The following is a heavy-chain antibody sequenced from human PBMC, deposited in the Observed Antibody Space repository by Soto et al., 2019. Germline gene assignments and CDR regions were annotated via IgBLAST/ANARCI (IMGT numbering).Heavy chain of an antibody. CDR3: ARTGMRERGYYYYGIDV. V-gene: IGHV4-39*01. Sequence: QTPGKGLEWIGSIYYGGSNYYNPYLKSRVTISVDTSNNQFPLKLSSVTAADTAVYYCARTGMRERGYYYYGIDVGGHGSTGNVS. J-gene: IGHJ6*02. CDR2: IYYGGSN. D-gene: IGHD6-13*01.